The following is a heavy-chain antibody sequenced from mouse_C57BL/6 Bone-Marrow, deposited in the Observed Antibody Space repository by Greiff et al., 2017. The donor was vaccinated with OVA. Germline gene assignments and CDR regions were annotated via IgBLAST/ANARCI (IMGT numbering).Heavy chain of an antibody. CDR3: AMTVVAWYFDV. J-gene: IGHJ1*03. D-gene: IGHD1-1*01. CDR2: IDPSDSET. V-gene: IGHV1-52*01. CDR1: GYTFTSYW. Sequence: QVQLQQPGAELVRPGSSVKLSCKASGYTFTSYWMHWVKQRPIQGLEWIGNIDPSDSETHYNQKFKDKATLTVDKSYSPAYMQLSSLPSEDSAVYYCAMTVVAWYFDVWGTGTTVTVSS.